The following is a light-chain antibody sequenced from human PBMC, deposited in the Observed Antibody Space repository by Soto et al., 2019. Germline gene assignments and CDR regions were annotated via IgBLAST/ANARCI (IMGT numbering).Light chain of an antibody. CDR3: SSYTNINTRACV. CDR1: SGDIGSYNR. CDR2: EVT. J-gene: IGLJ1*01. Sequence: QTLLTESASLSGSPGQSITISCTGTSGDIGSYNRVSWYQQHPGKAPKLIIYEVTDRPSGVSNRFSGSKSGNTASLTISGLQAEDEAEYYCSSYTNINTRACVFGTGTKVTVL. V-gene: IGLV2-14*01.